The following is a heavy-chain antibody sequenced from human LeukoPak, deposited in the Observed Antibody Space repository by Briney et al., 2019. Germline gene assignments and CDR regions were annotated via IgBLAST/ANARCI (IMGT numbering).Heavy chain of an antibody. CDR3: ARFSTIFGVVDYFDY. CDR1: GGSIGSYY. J-gene: IGHJ4*02. V-gene: IGHV4-4*09. Sequence: SETLSLTCTVSGGSIGSYYWSWIRQPPGKGLEWIGYIYTSGSTNYNPSLKSRVTISVDTSKNQFSLKLSSVTAADTAVYYCARFSTIFGVVDYFDYWGQGTLVTVSS. D-gene: IGHD3-3*01. CDR2: IYTSGST.